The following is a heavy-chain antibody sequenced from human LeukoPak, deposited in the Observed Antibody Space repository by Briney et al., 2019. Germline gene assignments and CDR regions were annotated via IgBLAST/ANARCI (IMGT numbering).Heavy chain of an antibody. CDR3: AKPNDYHGSGLDY. Sequence: PGGTLRLSCAASGFTFDDYAMHWVRQAPGRGLEWVSLISWDGDSTYYADSVKGRFTISRDNSKNSLYLQMNSLRPEDTALYYCAKPNDYHGSGLDYWGQGTLVTVSS. D-gene: IGHD3-22*01. CDR1: GFTFDDYA. J-gene: IGHJ4*02. V-gene: IGHV3-43D*03. CDR2: ISWDGDST.